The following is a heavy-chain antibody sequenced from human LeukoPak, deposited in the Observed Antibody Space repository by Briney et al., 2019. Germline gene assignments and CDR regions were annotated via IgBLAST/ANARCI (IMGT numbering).Heavy chain of an antibody. CDR2: ISSSGSTI. CDR3: ARVTDMITFGGVIVISGVFDY. D-gene: IGHD3-16*02. Sequence: SGGSLRLSCAASGFTVSSNYMSWVRQAPGKGLEWVSYISSSGSTIYYADSVKGRFTISRDNAKNSLYLQMNSLRAEDTAVYYCARVTDMITFGGVIVISGVFDYWAREPWSPSPQ. J-gene: IGHJ4*02. V-gene: IGHV3-11*04. CDR1: GFTVSSNY.